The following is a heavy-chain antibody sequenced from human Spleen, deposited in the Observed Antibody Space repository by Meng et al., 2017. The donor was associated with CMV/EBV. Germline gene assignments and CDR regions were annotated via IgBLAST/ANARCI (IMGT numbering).Heavy chain of an antibody. J-gene: IGHJ6*02. CDR1: GYTFTNYY. CDR3: ARTYDILKDGLDV. D-gene: IGHD3-9*01. Sequence: ASVKVSCKASGYTFTNYYMHWVRQAPGQGLEWMGWINPDSGGTNYAQKFQGRVTMTRDTSITTAYMELRSLRSDDTAIYYCARTYDILKDGLDVWGPGTTVTVSS. CDR2: INPDSGGT. V-gene: IGHV1-2*02.